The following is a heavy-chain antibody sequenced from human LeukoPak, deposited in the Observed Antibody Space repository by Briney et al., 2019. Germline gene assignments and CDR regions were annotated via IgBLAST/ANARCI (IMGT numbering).Heavy chain of an antibody. CDR1: GFTFSSYA. J-gene: IGHJ4*02. V-gene: IGHV3-64D*09. CDR3: VKGYCSSISFYGDY. Sequence: GGSLRLSCSASGFTFSSYAMHWVRQAPGKGLEYVSAISSNGGSTYHADSVKGRFTISRDNSKNTLYLQMSSLRAEDTAVYYCVKGYCSSISFYGDYWGQGTLVTVSS. CDR2: ISSNGGST. D-gene: IGHD2-2*01.